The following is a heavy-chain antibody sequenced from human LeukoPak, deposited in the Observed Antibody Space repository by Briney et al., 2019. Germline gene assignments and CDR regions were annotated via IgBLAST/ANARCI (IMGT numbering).Heavy chain of an antibody. Sequence: GGSQRLSCAASGFTFSSYAMSWVRQAPGKGLEWVSGISGSGGSTYFADPVKGRFTISRDNSKNTLYLQMNSLRAEDTAVYYCAKEGGDSSGYYYHYYFDYWGQGTLVTVSS. CDR2: ISGSGGST. D-gene: IGHD3-22*01. CDR3: AKEGGDSSGYYYHYYFDY. CDR1: GFTFSSYA. J-gene: IGHJ4*02. V-gene: IGHV3-23*01.